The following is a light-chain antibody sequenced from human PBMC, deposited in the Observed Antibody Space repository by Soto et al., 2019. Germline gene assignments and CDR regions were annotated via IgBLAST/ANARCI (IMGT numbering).Light chain of an antibody. J-gene: IGLJ7*01. V-gene: IGLV2-14*03. CDR1: KSGVANYNY. Sequence: QSALTQPASVSGSPGQSITISCTGTKSGVANYNYVSWYQHHSGKAPQLMIYDVSYRPSGISNRFSGSKSGNTASLTISGLQAEDEADYYCSSYTSTSTVIFGGGTQLTVL. CDR3: SSYTSTSTVI. CDR2: DVS.